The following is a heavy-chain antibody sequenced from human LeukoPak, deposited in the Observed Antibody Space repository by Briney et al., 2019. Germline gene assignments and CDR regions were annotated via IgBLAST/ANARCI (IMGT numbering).Heavy chain of an antibody. CDR1: GGSNSTGTYY. J-gene: IGHJ4*02. D-gene: IGHD4-11*01. V-gene: IGHV4-39*07. CDR2: IYYAGAT. CDR3: ARGGLTTVTTLDY. Sequence: SETLSLTCTVSGGSNSTGTYYWGWILQSPGKGLEWIGNIYYAGATYYNPSLNSRVTISIDTSKNQFSLKMSSVTAADTAVYYCARGGLTTVTTLDYWGQGTLVTVLS.